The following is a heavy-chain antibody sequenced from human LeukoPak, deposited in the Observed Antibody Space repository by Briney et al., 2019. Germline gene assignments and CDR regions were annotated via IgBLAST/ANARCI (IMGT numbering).Heavy chain of an antibody. CDR1: EFTFSSYE. D-gene: IGHD3-10*02. V-gene: IGHV3-48*03. CDR2: ISSSGSTI. Sequence: GGSLRLSCAASEFTFSSYEMKWVRQAPGKGLEWVSYISSSGSTIYYADSVKGRFTISRDNAKNSLYLQMNSLRAEDTAVYYCAELGITMIGGVWGKGTTVTISS. J-gene: IGHJ6*04. CDR3: AELGITMIGGV.